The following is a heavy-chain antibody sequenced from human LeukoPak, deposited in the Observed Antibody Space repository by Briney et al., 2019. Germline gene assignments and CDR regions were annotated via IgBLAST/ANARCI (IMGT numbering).Heavy chain of an antibody. D-gene: IGHD3-10*01. CDR2: IYYSGST. J-gene: IGHJ5*02. V-gene: IGHV4-39*07. Sequence: PSETLSLTCTVSGGSISSSSYYWGWIRQPTGKGLEWIGSIYYSGSTSYNPSLKSRVPISVDTSKNQFSLKLSSVTAADTAVYYCARVLLLWFGEAPNWFDPWGQGTLVTVSS. CDR3: ARVLLLWFGEAPNWFDP. CDR1: GGSISSSSYY.